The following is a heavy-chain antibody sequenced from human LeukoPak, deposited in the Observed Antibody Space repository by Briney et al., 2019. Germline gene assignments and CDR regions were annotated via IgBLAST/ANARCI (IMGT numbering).Heavy chain of an antibody. J-gene: IGHJ4*02. V-gene: IGHV3-48*02. Sequence: LAEGSLRLSCAVSGFTFSDYAMNWVRQAPGKGLEWISWISSSSDTIYYADSVKGRFTISRDNAKNSLYLQMNSLRDEDTAVYYCSSESRYWGQGALVIVSS. CDR2: ISSSSDTI. CDR3: SSESRY. CDR1: GFTFSDYA. D-gene: IGHD3-22*01.